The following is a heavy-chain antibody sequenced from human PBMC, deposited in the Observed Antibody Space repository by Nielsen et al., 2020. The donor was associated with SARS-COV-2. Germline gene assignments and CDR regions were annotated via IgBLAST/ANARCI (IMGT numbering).Heavy chain of an antibody. Sequence: SETLSLTCAVYGGSFSGYYWSWIRQPPGKGLEWIGEINHSGSTNYNPSLKSRVTISVDTSKNQSSLKLSSVTAADTAVYYCARGRGSQDYWGQGTLVTVSS. CDR2: INHSGST. J-gene: IGHJ4*02. CDR3: ARGRGSQDY. D-gene: IGHD1-26*01. V-gene: IGHV4-34*01. CDR1: GGSFSGYY.